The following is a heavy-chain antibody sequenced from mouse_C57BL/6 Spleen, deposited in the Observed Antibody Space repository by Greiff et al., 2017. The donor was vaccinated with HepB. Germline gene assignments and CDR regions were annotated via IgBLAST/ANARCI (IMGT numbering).Heavy chain of an antibody. CDR2: IDPSDSYT. V-gene: IGHV1-50*01. CDR1: GYTFTSYW. CDR3: AKKGGIITTVVGYFDY. Sequence: QVQLQQPGAELVKPGASVKLSCKASGYTFTSYWMQWVKQRPGQGLEWIGEIDPSDSYTNYNQKFKGKATLTVDTSSSTAYMQLSSLTSEDSAVYYCAKKGGIITTVVGYFDYWGQGTTLTVSS. D-gene: IGHD1-1*01. J-gene: IGHJ2*01.